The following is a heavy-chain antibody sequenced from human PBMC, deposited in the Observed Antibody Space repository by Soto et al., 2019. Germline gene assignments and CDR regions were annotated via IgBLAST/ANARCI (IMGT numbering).Heavy chain of an antibody. CDR1: GYTFTSYA. CDR3: ARGGGSLNCFAP. CDR2: INAGNGNT. Sequence: ASVKVSCKASGYTFTSYAMNWVRQAPGQRLEWMGWINAGNGNTKYSQKFRGRVTITRDTSESTAYMELSSLRFEYTAVYYCARGGGSLNCFAPWGQGTLVTVSS. V-gene: IGHV1-3*01. D-gene: IGHD1-26*01. J-gene: IGHJ5*02.